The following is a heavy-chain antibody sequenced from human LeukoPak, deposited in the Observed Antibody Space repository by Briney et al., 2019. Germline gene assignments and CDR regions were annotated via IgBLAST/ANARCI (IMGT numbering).Heavy chain of an antibody. V-gene: IGHV4-59*01. CDR2: IYYSGST. D-gene: IGHD3-10*01. CDR3: ARVRGVITPHFDY. J-gene: IGHJ4*02. Sequence: PSETLSLTCTVSGGSISSYYGSWIRQPPGKGLEWIGYIYYSGSTNYNPSLKSRVTISVDTSKNQFSLKLSSVTAADTAVYYCARVRGVITPHFDYWGQGTLVTVSS. CDR1: GGSISSYY.